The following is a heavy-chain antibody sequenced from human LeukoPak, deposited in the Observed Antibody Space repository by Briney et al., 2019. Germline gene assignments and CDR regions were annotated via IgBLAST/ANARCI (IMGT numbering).Heavy chain of an antibody. Sequence: SVKVSCKASGYTFTSYAISWVRQAPGQGLEWMGGIIPIFGTANYAQKFQGRVTITADESTSTAYMELSSLRSEDTAVYYCARAAKFVVVTATYAFDVWGQGTMVTVSS. V-gene: IGHV1-69*13. D-gene: IGHD2-21*02. CDR2: IIPIFGTA. CDR1: GYTFTSYA. CDR3: ARAAKFVVVTATYAFDV. J-gene: IGHJ3*01.